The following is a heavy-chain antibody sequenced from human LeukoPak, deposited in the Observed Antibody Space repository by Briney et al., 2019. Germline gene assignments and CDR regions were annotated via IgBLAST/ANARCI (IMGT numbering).Heavy chain of an antibody. D-gene: IGHD3-22*01. CDR1: GGSFSGYD. J-gene: IGHJ6*03. CDR3: ARGYDSSGYIYYYYYMDV. CDR2: INHSGST. V-gene: IGHV4-34*01. Sequence: SETLSLTCAVYGGSFSGYDWSWIRQPPGKGLEWIGEINHSGSTNYNPSLKSRVTISVDTSKNQFSLKLSSVTAADTAVYYCARGYDSSGYIYYYYYMDVWGKGTTVTVSS.